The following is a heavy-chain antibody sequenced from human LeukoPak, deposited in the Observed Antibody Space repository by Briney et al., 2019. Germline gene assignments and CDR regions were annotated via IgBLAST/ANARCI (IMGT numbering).Heavy chain of an antibody. CDR3: AKAKAEIVVVPAANSVVDY. J-gene: IGHJ4*02. V-gene: IGHV3-23*01. Sequence: GGSLRLSCAASGFTFSSYAMSWVRQAPGKGLEWVSAFSGSGGSTYYADSVKGRFTISRDNSKNTLYLQMNSLRAEDTAVYYCAKAKAEIVVVPAANSVVDYWGQGTLVTVSS. CDR1: GFTFSSYA. D-gene: IGHD2-2*01. CDR2: FSGSGGST.